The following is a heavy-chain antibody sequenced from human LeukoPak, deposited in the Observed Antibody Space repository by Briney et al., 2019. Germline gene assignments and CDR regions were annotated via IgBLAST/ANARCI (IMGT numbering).Heavy chain of an antibody. V-gene: IGHV1-24*01. CDR1: GYTLTEVF. Sequence: ASVKISCKVSGYTLTEVFMHWVRQAPGKGLEWMGGFHPEAGETIYAQKFQGRVTMTEDTSTDTAYMELSSLRSADTAVYYCATDSGYCSGGSCYTPPFDSWGQGTLVTVSS. D-gene: IGHD2-15*01. CDR3: ATDSGYCSGGSCYTPPFDS. CDR2: FHPEAGET. J-gene: IGHJ4*02.